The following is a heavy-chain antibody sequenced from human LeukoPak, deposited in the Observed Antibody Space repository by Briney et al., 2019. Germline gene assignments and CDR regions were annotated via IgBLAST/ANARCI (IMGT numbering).Heavy chain of an antibody. Sequence: GGSLRLSCAASGFTFSSYNMNWVRRAPGKVLEWLAFIRYDGSNKNYADSVKGRFTISRDNTKNSLYLQMNSLRAEDTAVYYCAKDGGSDPDSFDIWGQGTMVTVSS. D-gene: IGHD2-15*01. J-gene: IGHJ3*02. CDR2: IRYDGSNK. CDR1: GFTFSSYN. V-gene: IGHV3-30*02. CDR3: AKDGGSDPDSFDI.